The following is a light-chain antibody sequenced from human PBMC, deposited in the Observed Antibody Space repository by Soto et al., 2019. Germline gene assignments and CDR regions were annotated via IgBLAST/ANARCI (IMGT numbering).Light chain of an antibody. CDR1: SSNIGAGYD. CDR3: QSYDSSLISYV. CDR2: GNN. V-gene: IGLV1-40*01. J-gene: IGLJ1*01. Sequence: QAVVTQPPSVSGAPGQRVTISCTGSSSNIGAGYDVHWYQQLPGTAPKLLIYGNNNRPSGVPDRFSGSKSGTSASLAITGLQAEDEADYYCQSYDSSLISYVFGTGTKLT.